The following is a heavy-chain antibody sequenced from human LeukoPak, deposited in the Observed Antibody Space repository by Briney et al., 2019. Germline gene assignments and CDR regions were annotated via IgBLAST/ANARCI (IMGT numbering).Heavy chain of an antibody. CDR3: AKVRLLEALDDAFDV. CDR1: GFTFSNAW. V-gene: IGHV3-30*02. CDR2: IRHDGSHH. J-gene: IGHJ3*01. Sequence: PGGSLILSCAASGFTFSNAWMNWVRQAPGKGLEWVAFIRHDGSHHYHGDSVKGRFTISRNNSKNTLYLEMTSLRPEDTAVYYCAKVRLLEALDDAFDVWGQGTMVTV. D-gene: IGHD3-3*01.